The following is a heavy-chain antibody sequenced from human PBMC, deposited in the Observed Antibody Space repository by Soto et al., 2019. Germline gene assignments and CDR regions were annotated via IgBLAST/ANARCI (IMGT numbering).Heavy chain of an antibody. CDR1: GFTFSNAW. CDR2: IKSKTDGGTT. CDR3: TTDSYSTIIIVRFDY. Sequence: GSLRLSCAASGFTFSNAWINWVRQAPGKGLEWVGRIKSKTDGGTTDYAETVKGRFAISRDDSNNMVYLQMNSLKIEDTAVYYCTTDSYSTIIIVRFDYWGHGTLVTVSS. V-gene: IGHV3-15*07. J-gene: IGHJ4*01. D-gene: IGHD3-22*01.